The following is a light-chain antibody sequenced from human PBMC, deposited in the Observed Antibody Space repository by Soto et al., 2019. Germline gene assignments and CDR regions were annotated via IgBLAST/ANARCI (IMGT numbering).Light chain of an antibody. V-gene: IGLV2-14*03. Sequence: QSVLTQPASVSGSPGQSIAISCTGVRTDVDGYDYVSWYQQHPGQAPQLIIYDVYNRPSGVSHRFSGSKSGDTASLTISGLQAVVVADYYCTSDTSTTPLHVSGPGTMVT. CDR2: DVY. CDR1: RTDVDGYDY. CDR3: TSDTSTTPLHV. J-gene: IGLJ1*01.